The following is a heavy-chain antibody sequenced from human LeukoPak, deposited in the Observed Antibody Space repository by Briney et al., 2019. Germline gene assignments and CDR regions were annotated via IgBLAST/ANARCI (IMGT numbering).Heavy chain of an antibody. D-gene: IGHD3-22*01. V-gene: IGHV4-39*07. CDR1: GGSISSSSYY. J-gene: IGHJ4*02. Sequence: NPSETLSLTCTVSGGSISSSSYYWGWIRQPPGKGLEWIGSIYYSGSTYYNPSLKSRVTISVDTPKNRFSLKLNSVTAADTAVYYCARFTRHNYYDSGGYRYYFDYWGQGTLVTVSP. CDR3: ARFTRHNYYDSGGYRYYFDY. CDR2: IYYSGST.